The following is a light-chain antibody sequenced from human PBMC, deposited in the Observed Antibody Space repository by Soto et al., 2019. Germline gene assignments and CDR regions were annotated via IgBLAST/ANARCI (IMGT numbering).Light chain of an antibody. CDR1: QSVSSSH. CDR3: QQYGSSHPMYT. V-gene: IGKV3-20*01. Sequence: EIVLTQSPGTLSLSPGERATLSCRASQSVSSSHLAWYQQKPGQAPRLLIYGAFSRATGIPDRFSGSGSGTDFTLTISRLEPEDFAVYYCQQYGSSHPMYTFCQGTNLEIK. CDR2: GAF. J-gene: IGKJ2*01.